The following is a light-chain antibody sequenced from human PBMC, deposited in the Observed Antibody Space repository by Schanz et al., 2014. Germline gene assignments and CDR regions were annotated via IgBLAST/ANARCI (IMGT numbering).Light chain of an antibody. CDR2: DVS. CDR1: SSDVGGYNY. V-gene: IGLV2-8*01. CDR3: SSYAGSNTV. Sequence: QSALTQPPSASGSPGQSVTISCTGTSSDVGGYNYVSWYQNHPGKAPKLMIYDVSKRPSGVPDRFSGSKSGNTASLTVSGLQAEDEADYYCSSYAGSNTVFGGGTKLTVL. J-gene: IGLJ2*01.